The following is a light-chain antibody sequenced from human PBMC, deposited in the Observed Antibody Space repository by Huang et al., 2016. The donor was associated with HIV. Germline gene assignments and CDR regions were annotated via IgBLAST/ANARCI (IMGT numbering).Light chain of an antibody. CDR3: QQYYGTLT. CDR2: GAS. CDR1: QSVLYSSNNKNY. Sequence: DIVMTQSPDSLAVSLGERATINCKSSQSVLYSSNNKNYLAWYQQKPGQPPKLLIYGASTRESGVPDRISGSGSGTDFTLTISSLQAEDVAVYYCQQYYGTLTFGGGTKVEIK. J-gene: IGKJ4*01. V-gene: IGKV4-1*01.